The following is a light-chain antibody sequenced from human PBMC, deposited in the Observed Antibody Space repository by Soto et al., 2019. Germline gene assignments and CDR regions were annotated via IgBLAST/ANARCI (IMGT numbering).Light chain of an antibody. CDR3: QQYYSYSLT. V-gene: IGKV1-39*01. Sequence: DIQMTQTTSSLSASLGARVTITCRASHSSSSYLNWYQQKPGKAPKLLIYAASSLQSGVPSRFSGSGSGTDFTLTISCLQSEDFATYYCQQYYSYSLTLGGGT. J-gene: IGKJ4*01. CDR1: HSSSSY. CDR2: AAS.